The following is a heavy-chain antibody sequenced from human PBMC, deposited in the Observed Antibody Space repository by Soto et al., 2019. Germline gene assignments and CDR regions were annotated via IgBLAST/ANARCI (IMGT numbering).Heavy chain of an antibody. Sequence: SVKVSCKASGGTFRHSAISWVRQAPGQGLEWMGGIIPVFRTANYAQKFQDRVTITADESTSTAYMELYSLRAEDTAVYYCATPPEGGYKDGMDVWGQGTTVTVSS. J-gene: IGHJ6*02. D-gene: IGHD5-12*01. CDR1: GGTFRHSA. CDR3: ATPPEGGYKDGMDV. CDR2: IIPVFRTA. V-gene: IGHV1-69*13.